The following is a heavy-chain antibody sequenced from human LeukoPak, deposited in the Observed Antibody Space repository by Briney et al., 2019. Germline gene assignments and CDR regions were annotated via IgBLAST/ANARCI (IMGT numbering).Heavy chain of an antibody. CDR1: GFTFNNYW. CDR3: TRDDFDI. V-gene: IGHV3-7*01. CDR2: IKPDGSGE. Sequence: GGSLRLSCAASGFTFNNYWMSWVRQAPGKGPEWVATIKPDGSGEYYVDSVKGRLTISRDNAKKSLDLQMNSLRVEDTAVYYCTRDDFDIWGQGTMVTVSP. J-gene: IGHJ3*02.